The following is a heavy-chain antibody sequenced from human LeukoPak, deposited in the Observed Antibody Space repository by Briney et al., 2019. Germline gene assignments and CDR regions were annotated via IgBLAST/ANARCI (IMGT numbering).Heavy chain of an antibody. D-gene: IGHD3-22*01. Sequence: SETLSLTCTVSGGSISSYYWSWIRQSPGKGLEWIGYIYYSGSTNYNPSLKSRVTISVDTSKNQFSLKLSSVTAADTAVYYCARVFSYDSSGYYSDYWGQGTLVTVSS. CDR2: IYYSGST. V-gene: IGHV4-59*08. CDR1: GGSISSYY. CDR3: ARVFSYDSSGYYSDY. J-gene: IGHJ4*02.